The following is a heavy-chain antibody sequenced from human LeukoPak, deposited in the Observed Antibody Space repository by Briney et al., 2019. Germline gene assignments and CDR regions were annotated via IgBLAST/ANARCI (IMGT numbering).Heavy chain of an antibody. CDR3: ARDRAGNGDY. J-gene: IGHJ4*02. D-gene: IGHD4-23*01. Sequence: GGSLRLSCAASGFTLSTYAMHWVRQAPGKGLEYVSSITSNGDNTYYANSVKGRFTISRDNSKNTLYLQMGSLRAEDMAVYYCARDRAGNGDYWGQGTLVTVSS. V-gene: IGHV3-64*01. CDR1: GFTLSTYA. CDR2: ITSNGDNT.